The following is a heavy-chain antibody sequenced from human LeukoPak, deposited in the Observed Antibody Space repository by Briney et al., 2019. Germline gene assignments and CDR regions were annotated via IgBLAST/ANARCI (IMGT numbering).Heavy chain of an antibody. V-gene: IGHV3-23*01. CDR2: ISGSGGST. Sequence: GGSLRLSCAASGFTFSSYAMTWVRQAPGKGLDWVSAISGSGGSTYYADSVKGRFTISRDNSNNTLYLQMNSLRAEDTAVYYCAKDRKYSYGYGAQYYFDYWGQGTLVTVSS. CDR1: GFTFSSYA. J-gene: IGHJ4*02. CDR3: AKDRKYSYGYGAQYYFDY. D-gene: IGHD5-18*01.